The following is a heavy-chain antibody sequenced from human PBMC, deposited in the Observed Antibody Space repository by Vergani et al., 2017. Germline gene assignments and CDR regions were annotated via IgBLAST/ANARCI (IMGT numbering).Heavy chain of an antibody. Sequence: EVHLVESGGDLVQPGGSLRLSCAASGFTFGDYYMAWIRLAPGKGLAWVASIKRDGTETFYVDSVKGRFTISRDNAKTTLYLQMNSLRDEDRGVYYCARISGGSAPYLHYWGQGTLVTVAS. CDR3: ARISGGSAPYLHY. D-gene: IGHD2-15*01. CDR1: GFTFGDYY. J-gene: IGHJ1*01. CDR2: IKRDGTET. V-gene: IGHV3-7*01.